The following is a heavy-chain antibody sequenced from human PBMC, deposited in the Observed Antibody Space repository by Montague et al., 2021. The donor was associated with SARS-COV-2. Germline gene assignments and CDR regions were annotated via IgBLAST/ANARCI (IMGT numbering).Heavy chain of an antibody. CDR3: ARVRYYGSGPSSGMDV. V-gene: IGHV4-34*01. Sequence: SETLSLTCAVYGGSFSGYYWCWIRQPPGKGLEWIGEINHSGSTNYNPSLKSRVTISVVTSKNQFSLKLSPVTAADTAVYYCARVRYYGSGPSSGMDVWGQGTPVTVSS. CDR1: GGSFSGYY. CDR2: INHSGST. J-gene: IGHJ6*02. D-gene: IGHD3-10*01.